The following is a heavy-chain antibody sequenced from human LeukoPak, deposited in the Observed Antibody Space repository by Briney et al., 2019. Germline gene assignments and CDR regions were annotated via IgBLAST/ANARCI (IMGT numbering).Heavy chain of an antibody. J-gene: IGHJ4*02. CDR3: AKERPQTTSFDY. Sequence: GGSLRLSCAASGFTFSSYPMNWVRQAPGKGLEWVSTISGSGGKTYYADSVKGRFTISRDNSRNTLYLQMNSLRAEDTAIYYCAKERPQTTSFDYWGQGTLVTVSS. CDR1: GFTFSSYP. CDR2: ISGSGGKT. V-gene: IGHV3-23*01. D-gene: IGHD2/OR15-2a*01.